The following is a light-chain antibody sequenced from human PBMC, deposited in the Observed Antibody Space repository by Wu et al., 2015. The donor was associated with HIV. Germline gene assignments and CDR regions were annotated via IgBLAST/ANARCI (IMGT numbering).Light chain of an antibody. CDR3: QQGSTWPLT. CDR1: QSVSSY. V-gene: IGKV3-11*01. J-gene: IGKJ5*01. Sequence: EIVLTQSPATLSLSPGERATLSCRASQSVSSYLAWYQQKPGQAPRLLIYGASNRATGIPARFSGGGSGTDFTLTISSLEPEDFAVYYCQQGSTWPLTFGQGTRLEIK. CDR2: GAS.